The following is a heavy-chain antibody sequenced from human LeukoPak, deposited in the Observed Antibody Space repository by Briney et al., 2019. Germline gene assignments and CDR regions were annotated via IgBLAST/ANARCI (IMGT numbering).Heavy chain of an antibody. Sequence: ASVKVSCKASRYTFTGYYMHWVRQAPGQGLEWMGWINPNSGGTNYAKKFQGRVTMTRDTSISTAYMELSRLRSYDTAVYYCARGNLVRGVIPFWGQGTLVTVSS. V-gene: IGHV1-2*02. J-gene: IGHJ4*02. CDR1: RYTFTGYY. CDR2: INPNSGGT. D-gene: IGHD3-10*01. CDR3: ARGNLVRGVIPF.